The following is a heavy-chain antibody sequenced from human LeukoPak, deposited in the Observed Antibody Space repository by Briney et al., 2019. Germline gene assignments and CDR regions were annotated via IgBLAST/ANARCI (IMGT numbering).Heavy chain of an antibody. Sequence: PSETLSLTCTVSGGSISSCYWSWIRLPPGKGREWIGYIYYSGSTNYNPSLKSRVTISVDTSKNQFSLKLSSVTAADTAVYYCARGDYENWFDPWGQGTLVTVSS. CDR3: ARGDYENWFDP. CDR2: IYYSGST. V-gene: IGHV4-59*01. D-gene: IGHD4-17*01. J-gene: IGHJ5*02. CDR1: GGSISSCY.